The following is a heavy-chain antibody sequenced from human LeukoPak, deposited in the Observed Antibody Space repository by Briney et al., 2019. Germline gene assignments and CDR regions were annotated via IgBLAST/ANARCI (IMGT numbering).Heavy chain of an antibody. D-gene: IGHD4-17*01. V-gene: IGHV5-51*01. J-gene: IGHJ4*02. CDR2: IYPGDSDT. CDR1: GYSFTNYW. CDR3: ARHLSYGDYYFDY. Sequence: GESLKISCKGSGYSFTNYWIGWVRQMPGKGLEWMGTIYPGDSDTRYSPSFQGQVTISADKSISTAYLQWSSLKASDTAMYYCARHLSYGDYYFDYWGQGTLVTVSS.